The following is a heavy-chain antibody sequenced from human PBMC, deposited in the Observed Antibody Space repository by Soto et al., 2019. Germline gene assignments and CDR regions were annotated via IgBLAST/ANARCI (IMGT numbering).Heavy chain of an antibody. CDR3: ARPPLPGYSIHFNS. Sequence: PGESLKISCKASGYIFIDYWIGWVRQMPGKGLEWMGIVYPRDSDTRYSPSFQGQVTISADRSTGTAFLQWRSVKPSDTALYYCARPPLPGYSIHFNSWGQGTLVNVSS. D-gene: IGHD2-15*01. CDR2: VYPRDSDT. V-gene: IGHV5-51*01. CDR1: GYIFIDYW. J-gene: IGHJ4*02.